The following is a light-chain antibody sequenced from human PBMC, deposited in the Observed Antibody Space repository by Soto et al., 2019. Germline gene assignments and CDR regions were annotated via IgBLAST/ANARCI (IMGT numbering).Light chain of an antibody. J-gene: IGKJ1*01. CDR1: QNINNL. CDR2: KAS. CDR3: QQYSTYSRA. V-gene: IGKV1-5*03. Sequence: DIQMTQSPSTLSASVGDRVTITCRASQNINNLLAWYQQKPGKAPNFLIYKASSLESGVPSRFSGSGYGTEFTLTISSLQPEDFATFYCQQYSTYSRAFGPGTKVEIK.